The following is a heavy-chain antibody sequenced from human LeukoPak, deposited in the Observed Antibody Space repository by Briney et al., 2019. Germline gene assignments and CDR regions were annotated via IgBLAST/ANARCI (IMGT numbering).Heavy chain of an antibody. D-gene: IGHD5-12*01. CDR1: GYTFTSYD. J-gene: IGHJ5*02. V-gene: IGHV1-8*01. CDR3: ARWEMNYSGYDGDWFDP. CDR2: MNPNSGNT. Sequence: ASVKVSCKASGYTFTSYDINWVRQATGQGLEWMGWMNPNSGNTGYAQKFQGRVTMTRNTSISTAYMELSSLRSEDTAVYYCARWEMNYSGYDGDWFDPWGQGTLVTVSS.